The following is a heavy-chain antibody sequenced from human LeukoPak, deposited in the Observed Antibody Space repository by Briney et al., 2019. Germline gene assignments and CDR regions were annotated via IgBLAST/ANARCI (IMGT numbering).Heavy chain of an antibody. D-gene: IGHD2-21*01. CDR1: GYTFTSYG. V-gene: IGHV1-18*01. CDR3: ARVAGGDSLWAFDI. CDR2: ISAYNGNT. Sequence: ASVKVSCKASGYTFTSYGISWVRQAPGQGLEWMGWISAYNGNTNYAQKLQGRVTMTTDTSTSTAYMELRSLRSDDTAVYYCARVAGGDSLWAFDIWGQGAMVTVSS. J-gene: IGHJ3*02.